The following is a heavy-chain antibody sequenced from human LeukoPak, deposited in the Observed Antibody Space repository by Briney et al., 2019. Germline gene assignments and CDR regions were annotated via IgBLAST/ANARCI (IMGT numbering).Heavy chain of an antibody. CDR1: GGSVSSGSYY. Sequence: PSETLSLTCTVSGGSVSSGSYYWSWVRQPPGTGLEWIGYIYYSGSTNYNPSLKSRVTISLDTSKNQFSLKLSSVTAADTAVYYCAMTGRGNYWGQGTLVTVSS. CDR3: AMTGRGNY. J-gene: IGHJ4*02. CDR2: IYYSGST. V-gene: IGHV4-61*01.